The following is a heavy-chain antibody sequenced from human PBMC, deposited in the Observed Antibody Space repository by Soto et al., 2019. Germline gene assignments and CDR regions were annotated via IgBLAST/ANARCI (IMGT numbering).Heavy chain of an antibody. J-gene: IGHJ3*02. V-gene: IGHV3-48*03. CDR1: GFTFSSYE. Sequence: EVQLVESGGGLVQPGGSLRLSCAASGFTFSSYEMNWVRQAPGKGLEWVSYISSSGSTLYYADSVKGRFTISRDNAKNSLYLQMNSLRAEDTAIYYCARKGIAVAGIAFGIWGQGTMVTVSS. D-gene: IGHD6-19*01. CDR2: ISSSGSTL. CDR3: ARKGIAVAGIAFGI.